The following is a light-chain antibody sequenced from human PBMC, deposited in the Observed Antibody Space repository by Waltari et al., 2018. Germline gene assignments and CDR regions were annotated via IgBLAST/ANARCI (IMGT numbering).Light chain of an antibody. CDR3: SSHTTSSTLV. J-gene: IGLJ2*01. CDR2: DVT. V-gene: IGLV2-14*03. Sequence: QSALTQPPSVSGSPGHSITLSCTRSSHDVGRHTFVSWYQQHPGTVPKLLIFDVTDRPSGVSDRFSGSKSGNTASLTISGLQPEDEADYYCSSHTTSSTLVFGGGTRVTVL. CDR1: SHDVGRHTF.